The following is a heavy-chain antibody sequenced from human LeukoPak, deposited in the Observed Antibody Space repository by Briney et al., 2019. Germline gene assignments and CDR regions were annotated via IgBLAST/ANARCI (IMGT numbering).Heavy chain of an antibody. CDR3: ARDNGYSSSWWYYYYGMDV. V-gene: IGHV1-2*02. J-gene: IGHJ6*02. D-gene: IGHD6-13*01. Sequence: ASVKVSCKASRYTFTGYYMHWVRQAPGQGLEWMGWINPNSGGTNYAQKFQGRVTMTRDTSISTAYMGLSRLRSDDTAVYYCARDNGYSSSWWYYYYGMDVWGQGTTVTVSS. CDR1: RYTFTGYY. CDR2: INPNSGGT.